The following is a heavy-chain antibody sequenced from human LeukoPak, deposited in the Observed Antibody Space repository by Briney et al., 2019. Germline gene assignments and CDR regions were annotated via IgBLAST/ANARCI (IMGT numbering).Heavy chain of an antibody. Sequence: SETLSLTCTVSGGSISGYYWTWIRQPPGKGLEWIGQIHYSGKADYNPSLRSRITISVDTSKNQMSLKLSSVTAADTAVYYCARFGVYYDMGVWGQGTAVTVS. CDR1: GGSISGYY. CDR3: ARFGVYYDMGV. CDR2: IHYSGKA. J-gene: IGHJ6*02. V-gene: IGHV4-59*01. D-gene: IGHD3-16*01.